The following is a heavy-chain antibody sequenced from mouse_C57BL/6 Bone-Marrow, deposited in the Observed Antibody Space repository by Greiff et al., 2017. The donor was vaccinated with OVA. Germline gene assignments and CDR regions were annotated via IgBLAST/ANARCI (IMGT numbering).Heavy chain of an antibody. CDR3: ARKGGDVWYFDV. J-gene: IGHJ1*03. Sequence: QVQLQQPGAELVKPGASVKLSCTASGYTFTSYWMHWVKQRPGQGLEWIGMIHPNSGSTNYNETFKSKATLTVDKSSSTAYMQRSSLTSEDSAVYYGARKGGDVWYFDVWGTGTTVTVSA. CDR2: IHPNSGST. D-gene: IGHD2-13*01. CDR1: GYTFTSYW. V-gene: IGHV1-64*01.